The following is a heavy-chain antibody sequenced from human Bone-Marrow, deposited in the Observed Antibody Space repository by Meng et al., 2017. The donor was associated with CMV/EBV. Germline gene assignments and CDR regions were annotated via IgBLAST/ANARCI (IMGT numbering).Heavy chain of an antibody. Sequence: GESLKISCAASGFSFSDYGMHWVRQAPGKGLEWVSSISSGSSYIYYADSVKGRFTISRDNAKDSLYLQIISLRAEDTAVYFCVRSNNFEYWGQGTLVTVAS. V-gene: IGHV3-21*01. CDR3: VRSNNFEY. D-gene: IGHD1/OR15-1a*01. J-gene: IGHJ4*02. CDR2: ISSGSSYI. CDR1: GFSFSDYG.